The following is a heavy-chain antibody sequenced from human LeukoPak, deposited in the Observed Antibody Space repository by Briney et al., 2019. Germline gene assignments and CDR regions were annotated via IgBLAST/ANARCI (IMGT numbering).Heavy chain of an antibody. CDR1: GYTFTSYG. V-gene: IGHV1-18*01. D-gene: IGHD2-2*01. CDR2: ISAYNGNT. CDR3: ARGIVVVPAAKNYYYYYYMDV. J-gene: IGHJ6*03. Sequence: ASVTVSCKASGYTFTSYGISWVRQAPGQGLEWMGWISAYNGNTNYAQKLQGRVTMTTDTSTSTAYMELRSLRSDDTAVYYCARGIVVVPAAKNYYYYYYMDVWGKGTTVTVSS.